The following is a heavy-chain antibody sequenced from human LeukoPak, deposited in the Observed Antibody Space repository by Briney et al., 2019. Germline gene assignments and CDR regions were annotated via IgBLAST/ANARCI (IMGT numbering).Heavy chain of an antibody. CDR2: ISSSSSYI. Sequence: GGSLRDSCAASGFSFSRSSMNWVRQAPGKGLEWVSSISSSSSYIYYADSVKGRFTISRDNAKNSLYLQMNSLRAEDTAVYYCARELGIGGIDYWGQGSLVTVSS. D-gene: IGHD3-16*01. CDR3: ARELGIGGIDY. J-gene: IGHJ4*02. CDR1: GFSFSRSS. V-gene: IGHV3-21*01.